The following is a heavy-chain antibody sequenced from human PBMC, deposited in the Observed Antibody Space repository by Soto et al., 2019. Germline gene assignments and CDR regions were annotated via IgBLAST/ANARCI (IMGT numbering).Heavy chain of an antibody. CDR3: VRVKETSGWGAFDY. Sequence: EVQLVESGGGLVQPGGSLRLSCTASGFTFSGFWMHWVHQAPGKGLVWVSRINGDGSVTNYADSVKGRFTISRDNAKNTPYLQMNSLRVEDTAVDDCVRVKETSGWGAFDYWGQGTLVTVSS. D-gene: IGHD6-19*01. CDR1: GFTFSGFW. J-gene: IGHJ4*02. CDR2: INGDGSVT. V-gene: IGHV3-74*01.